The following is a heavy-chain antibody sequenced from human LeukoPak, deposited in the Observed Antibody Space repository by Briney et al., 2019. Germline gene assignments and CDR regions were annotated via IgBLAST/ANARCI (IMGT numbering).Heavy chain of an antibody. V-gene: IGHV3-74*03. Sequence: GGSLRLSCAASGFTFSSHWMHWVRQAPGKGLVWVSRINSDGSITTYAGSVKGRFTISRDYAKNTLYLQMNSLRAEDTAVYYCARDLYGVCHFDYWGQGTLVTVSS. J-gene: IGHJ4*02. D-gene: IGHD2-8*01. CDR2: INSDGSIT. CDR1: GFTFSSHW. CDR3: ARDLYGVCHFDY.